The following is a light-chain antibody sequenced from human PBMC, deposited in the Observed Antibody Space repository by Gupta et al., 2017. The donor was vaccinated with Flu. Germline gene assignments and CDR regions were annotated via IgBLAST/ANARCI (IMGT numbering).Light chain of an antibody. Sequence: DIQMTQSPSPRSAFVGDGVTISCRASKGIRHDLAWYQQKPGKDPKRLIYAASSVQSGVPSRFSGSGSGTKFTLTISSLQPEDYATFYCRQQNTYPRVTFGGGTKVEIK. J-gene: IGKJ4*01. V-gene: IGKV1-17*01. CDR2: AAS. CDR1: KGIRHD. CDR3: RQQNTYPRVT.